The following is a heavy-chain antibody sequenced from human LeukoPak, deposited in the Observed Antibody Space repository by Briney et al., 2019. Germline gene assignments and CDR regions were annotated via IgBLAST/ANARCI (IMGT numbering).Heavy chain of an antibody. J-gene: IGHJ6*03. V-gene: IGHV3-74*01. CDR2: INTDESST. Sequence: GGSLRLSCAASGFTFGSYWMHWVRQAPGKGLVRVSRINTDESSTIYADSVKGRFTISRDNAKNTLYLQMNSLRADDTAVYYCTRGMRTTNYYYMDVWGKGTTITVSS. CDR3: TRGMRTTNYYYMDV. D-gene: IGHD1/OR15-1a*01. CDR1: GFTFGSYW.